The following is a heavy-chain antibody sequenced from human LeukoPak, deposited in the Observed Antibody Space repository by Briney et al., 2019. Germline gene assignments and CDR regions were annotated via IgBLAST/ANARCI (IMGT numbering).Heavy chain of an antibody. CDR3: ARDSYYYDSRGSYGMDV. V-gene: IGHV3-33*01. D-gene: IGHD3-22*01. Sequence: GGSLRLSCAASGFTFSSYGMHWVRQAPGKGLEWVAVIWYDGSNKYYADSVKGRFTISRDNSKNTLYLQMNSLRAEDTAVYYCARDSYYYDSRGSYGMDVWGQGTTVTVSS. J-gene: IGHJ6*02. CDR1: GFTFSSYG. CDR2: IWYDGSNK.